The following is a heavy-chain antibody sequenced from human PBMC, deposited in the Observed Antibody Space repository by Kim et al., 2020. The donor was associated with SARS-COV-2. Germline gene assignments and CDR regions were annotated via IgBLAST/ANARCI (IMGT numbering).Heavy chain of an antibody. CDR2: IKQDGSEK. V-gene: IGHV3-7*01. D-gene: IGHD3-16*02. J-gene: IGHJ3*02. CDR1: GFTFSSYW. CDR3: ARANMITFGGVIPAPGAFDI. Sequence: GGSLRLSCAASGFTFSSYWMSWVRQAPGKGLEWVANIKQDGSEKYYVDSVKGRFTISRDNAKNSLYLQMNSLRAEDTAVYYCARANMITFGGVIPAPGAFDIWGQGTMVTVSS.